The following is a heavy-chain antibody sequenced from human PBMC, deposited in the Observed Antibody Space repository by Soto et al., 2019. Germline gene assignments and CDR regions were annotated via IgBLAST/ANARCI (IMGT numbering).Heavy chain of an antibody. CDR3: ATARNPPAGVAESQTVPYDY. V-gene: IGHV1-18*01. CDR2: ISAYNGNT. D-gene: IGHD2-21*01. CDR1: GYTFTSYG. J-gene: IGHJ4*02. Sequence: QVQLVQSGAEVKKPGASVKVSCKASGYTFTSYGISWVRQAPGQGLEWMGWISAYNGNTNYAQKLQGRVTMTTDTSTRTAYMELRSLRSDDTAVYYCATARNPPAGVAESQTVPYDYWGQGTLVTVSS.